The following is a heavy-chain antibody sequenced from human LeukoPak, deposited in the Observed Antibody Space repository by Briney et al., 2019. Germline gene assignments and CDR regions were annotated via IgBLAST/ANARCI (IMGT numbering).Heavy chain of an antibody. CDR3: AKDPEYSSSLWFDY. CDR1: GFTFSNYA. Sequence: PGGSLRLSCAASGFTFSNYAMTWIRQAPGKGLEWVSVISNSGGSTYYADSVKGRFTISRDNPKNTLYLQMNTLRAEDTAVYYCAKDPEYSSSLWFDYWGQGTLVTVSS. V-gene: IGHV3-23*01. J-gene: IGHJ4*02. CDR2: ISNSGGST. D-gene: IGHD6-6*01.